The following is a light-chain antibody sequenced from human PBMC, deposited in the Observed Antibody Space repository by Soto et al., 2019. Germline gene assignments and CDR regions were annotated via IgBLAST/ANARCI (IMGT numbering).Light chain of an antibody. CDR3: QQHYITPPVT. CDR2: WAS. Sequence: DIVMTQSPDSLAVSLGERATINCKSSQSVLYSSNNKNYLAWYQQKPGQPPKLLIYWASTRESGVPDRFSGSGSWTDFTLTISSLQAEDVAVYYCQQHYITPPVTFGGGTKVEIK. V-gene: IGKV4-1*01. CDR1: QSVLYSSNNKNY. J-gene: IGKJ4*01.